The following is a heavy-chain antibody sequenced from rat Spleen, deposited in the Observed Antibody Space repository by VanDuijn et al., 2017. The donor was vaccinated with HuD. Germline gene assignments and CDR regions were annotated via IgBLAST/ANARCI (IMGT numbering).Heavy chain of an antibody. CDR3: TTGGSYIYGWFAY. CDR1: GFTFSNHG. Sequence: EVQLVESGGGLVQPGRSLKLSCAASGFTFSNHGMAWVRRTPTRGLEWVASINTGGGNPYYRDSVKGRFTISRDNAKSSLYLQMDSLRSEDTATYYCTTGGSYIYGWFAYWGQGTLVTVSS. CDR2: INTGGGNP. J-gene: IGHJ3*01. D-gene: IGHD1-2*01. V-gene: IGHV5S13*01.